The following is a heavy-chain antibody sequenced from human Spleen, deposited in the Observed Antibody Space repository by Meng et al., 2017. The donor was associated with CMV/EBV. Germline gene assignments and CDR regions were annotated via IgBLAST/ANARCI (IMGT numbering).Heavy chain of an antibody. J-gene: IGHJ4*02. Sequence: GESLKISCAASGFTFSNYAMHWVRQAPGKGLEWVAVVSYEGSSEYYADSVKGRFTISRDNSKNTLYLQMNSLRAEDTAVYYCARDHCSSMSCYPSGGDFDYWGQGTLVTVSS. CDR1: GFTFSNYA. V-gene: IGHV3-30-3*01. CDR2: VSYEGSSE. CDR3: ARDHCSSMSCYPSGGDFDY. D-gene: IGHD2-2*01.